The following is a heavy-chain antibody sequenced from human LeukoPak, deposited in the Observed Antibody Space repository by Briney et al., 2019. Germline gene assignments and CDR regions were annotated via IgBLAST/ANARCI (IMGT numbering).Heavy chain of an antibody. J-gene: IGHJ4*02. D-gene: IGHD3-10*01. CDR3: AIRNYYGSGSYDY. V-gene: IGHV1-2*06. Sequence: ASVKVSCKASGYTFTGYYMHWVRQAPGQGLEWMGRINPNSGGTNYAQKFQGRVTMTRDTSISTAYMELSRLRSDDTAVYYCAIRNYYGSGSYDYWGQGTLVTVSS. CDR2: INPNSGGT. CDR1: GYTFTGYY.